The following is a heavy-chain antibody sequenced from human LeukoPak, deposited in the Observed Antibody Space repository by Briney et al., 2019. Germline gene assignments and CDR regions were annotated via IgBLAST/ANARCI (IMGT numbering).Heavy chain of an antibody. CDR2: IKSKTDGGTT. D-gene: IGHD3-10*01. CDR1: GFTFSSYG. J-gene: IGHJ4*02. Sequence: GGSLRLSCAASGFTFSSYGMSWVRQAPGKGLEWVGRIKSKTDGGTTDYAAPVKGRFTISRDDSKNTLYLQMNSLKTEDTAVYYCTASITMVRGAYDYWGQGTLVTVSS. CDR3: TASITMVRGAYDY. V-gene: IGHV3-15*01.